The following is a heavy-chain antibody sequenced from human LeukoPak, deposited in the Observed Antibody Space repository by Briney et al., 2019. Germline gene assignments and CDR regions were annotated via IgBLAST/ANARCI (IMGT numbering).Heavy chain of an antibody. D-gene: IGHD6-19*01. CDR2: IYTSGST. V-gene: IGHV4-4*07. CDR3: ARDRADSSGWYVGYYYYYMDV. Sequence: SETLSLTCTVSGGSISSYYWSWIRQPPGKGLEWIGRIYTSGSTNYIPSLKSRVTMPVDTSKNQFSLKLSSVTAADTAVYYCARDRADSSGWYVGYYYYYMDVWGKGTTVTVSS. J-gene: IGHJ6*03. CDR1: GGSISSYY.